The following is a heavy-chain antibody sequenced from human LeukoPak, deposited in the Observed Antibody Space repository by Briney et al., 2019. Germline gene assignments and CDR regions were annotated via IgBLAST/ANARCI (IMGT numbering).Heavy chain of an antibody. Sequence: SQTLSLTCAISGDSVSSNSAACNWIRQSPSRGLEWLGRTYYRSKWYNDYAVSVKSRITINPDTSKNQFSLQLNSVTPEDTAVYYCARRKDLQLVANWYFDLWGRGTLVTVSS. CDR3: ARRKDLQLVANWYFDL. J-gene: IGHJ2*01. D-gene: IGHD6-13*01. CDR1: GDSVSSNSAA. V-gene: IGHV6-1*01. CDR2: TYYRSKWYN.